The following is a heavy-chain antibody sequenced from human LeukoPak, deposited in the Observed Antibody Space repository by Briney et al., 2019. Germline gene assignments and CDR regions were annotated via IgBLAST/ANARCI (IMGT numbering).Heavy chain of an antibody. J-gene: IGHJ4*02. Sequence: GGSLRLSCAASGFTFSDYYMSWIRQAPGKGLEWVSYISSSGSTIYHADSVKGRFTISRDNAKNSLYLQMNSLRAEDTAVYYCARDIQSRGWLPQPGYWGQGTLVTISS. CDR2: ISSSGSTI. CDR3: ARDIQSRGWLPQPGY. D-gene: IGHD5-24*01. CDR1: GFTFSDYY. V-gene: IGHV3-11*01.